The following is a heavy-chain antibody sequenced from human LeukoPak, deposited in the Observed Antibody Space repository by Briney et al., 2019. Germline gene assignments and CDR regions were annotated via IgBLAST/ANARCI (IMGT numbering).Heavy chain of an antibody. D-gene: IGHD1-1*01. V-gene: IGHV1-18*04. CDR3: ARAKGLGVRWGGTTGTRSWFDP. CDR2: ISAYNGNT. CDR1: GYTFTSYG. Sequence: ASVKVSCKASGYTFTSYGISWVRQAPGQGLEWMGWISAYNGNTNYAQKLQGRVTMTTDTSTSTAYMELRSLRSDDTAVYYCARAKGLGVRWGGTTGTRSWFDPWGQGTLVTASS. J-gene: IGHJ5*02.